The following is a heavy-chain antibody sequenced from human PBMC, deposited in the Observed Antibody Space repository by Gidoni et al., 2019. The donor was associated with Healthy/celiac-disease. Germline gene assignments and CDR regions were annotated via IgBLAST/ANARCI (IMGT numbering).Heavy chain of an antibody. V-gene: IGHV1-46*01. CDR3: ARDVDRGSYFDY. D-gene: IGHD1-26*01. Sequence: VRQAPGQGLEWMGIINPSGGSTSYAQKFQGRVTMTRDTSTSTVYMELSSLRSEDTAVYYCARDVDRGSYFDYWGQGTLVTVSS. CDR2: INPSGGST. J-gene: IGHJ4*02.